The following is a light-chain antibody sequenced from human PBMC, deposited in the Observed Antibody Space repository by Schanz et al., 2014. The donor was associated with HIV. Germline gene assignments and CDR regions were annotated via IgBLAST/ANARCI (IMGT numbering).Light chain of an antibody. CDR3: QSYDSSLSSYV. J-gene: IGLJ1*01. V-gene: IGLV2-14*03. CDR2: DVT. CDR1: NSDVGNYNY. Sequence: QSVLTQPASVSGSLGQAITISCTGTNSDVGNYNYVSWYQQHPGKAPKLIIYDVTNRPSGVSSRFSGSKSGNTASLTISGLQAGDETDYYCQSYDSSLSSYVFGSGTKLTVL.